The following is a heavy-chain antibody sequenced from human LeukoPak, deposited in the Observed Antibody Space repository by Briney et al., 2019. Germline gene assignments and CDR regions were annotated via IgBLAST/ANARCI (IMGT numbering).Heavy chain of an antibody. CDR2: INPNSGDT. D-gene: IGHD3-16*02. Sequence: ASVKVSCKASGYTFTDYYMHWVRQAPGQGLEWMGWINPNSGDTNYARNSQGRVTMTRDTSISTAYMELGRLRSDDTAIYYCARDLGIPIGGHSNSRFDYWGQGTLVTVSS. CDR1: GYTFTDYY. CDR3: ARDLGIPIGGHSNSRFDY. V-gene: IGHV1-2*02. J-gene: IGHJ4*02.